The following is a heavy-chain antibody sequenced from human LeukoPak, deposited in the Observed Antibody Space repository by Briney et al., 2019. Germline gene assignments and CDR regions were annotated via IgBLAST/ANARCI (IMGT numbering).Heavy chain of an antibody. J-gene: IGHJ4*02. D-gene: IGHD3-9*01. Sequence: PSETLSLTCTVSGGPISSSSYYWGWIRQPPGKGLEWIGSIYYSGSTYYNPSLKSRVTISVDTSKNQFSLKLSSVTAADTAVYYCGAREGYDIFLNWGQGTLVTVSS. CDR3: GAREGYDIFLN. CDR2: IYYSGST. CDR1: GGPISSSSYY. V-gene: IGHV4-39*01.